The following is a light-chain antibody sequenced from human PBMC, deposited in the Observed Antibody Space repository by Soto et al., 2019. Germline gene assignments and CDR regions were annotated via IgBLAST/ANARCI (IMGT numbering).Light chain of an antibody. Sequence: QSALTQPPSASGSPGQSVTISCTGTTSDIGAYNYVSWYQQRPGKAPKLIIYEVTRRPSGVPDRIFGSKSYTTAPLTVSGLQAEDEADDYCSSFAGTNSFVFGTGTKLTVL. V-gene: IGLV2-8*01. CDR3: SSFAGTNSFV. CDR1: TSDIGAYNY. CDR2: EVT. J-gene: IGLJ1*01.